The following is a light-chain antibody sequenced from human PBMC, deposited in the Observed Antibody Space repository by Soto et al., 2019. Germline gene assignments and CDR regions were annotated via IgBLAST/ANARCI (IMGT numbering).Light chain of an antibody. Sequence: DIVMTQSPLSLPVTPGEAATISCRSSQSVLNSDGYNRMDWYLQKPGRSPQLLIYLGSNRASGVPDRFSGSGSGTDCTLTISRVEAEDVGVYYCMQALQTPWTFGQGTKVEIK. CDR2: LGS. J-gene: IGKJ1*01. V-gene: IGKV2-28*01. CDR3: MQALQTPWT. CDR1: QSVLNSDGYNR.